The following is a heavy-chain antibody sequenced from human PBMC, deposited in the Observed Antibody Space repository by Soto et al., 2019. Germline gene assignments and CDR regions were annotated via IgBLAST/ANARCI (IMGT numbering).Heavy chain of an antibody. J-gene: IGHJ4*02. CDR3: ARDRLGASVDY. CDR1: GYTFTSYG. Sequence: QVQLVQSGAEVKKPGASVKVSCKASGYTFTSYGISWVRQAPGQGLEWMGGISAYNANTNYAQTLQGRVTMTTDTSTSTIYMELRSLRSDDTAVYFCARDRLGASVDYWGQGTLVTVSS. V-gene: IGHV1-18*01. D-gene: IGHD1-26*01. CDR2: ISAYNANT.